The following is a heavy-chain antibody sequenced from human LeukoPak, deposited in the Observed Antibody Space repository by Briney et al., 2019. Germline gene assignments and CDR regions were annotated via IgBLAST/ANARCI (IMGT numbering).Heavy chain of an antibody. CDR3: ASHYCTSTSCYVFSGGHMDV. J-gene: IGHJ6*03. Sequence: SETLSLTCTVSGGSISSSSYYWGWIRQPPGTGLEWIGSIYYSGSTYYNPSLQSRVTISVDTSKNQFSLKLSSVTAADTAVYYCASHYCTSTSCYVFSGGHMDVWGKGTTVTISS. D-gene: IGHD2-2*01. CDR1: GGSISSSSYY. V-gene: IGHV4-39*01. CDR2: IYYSGST.